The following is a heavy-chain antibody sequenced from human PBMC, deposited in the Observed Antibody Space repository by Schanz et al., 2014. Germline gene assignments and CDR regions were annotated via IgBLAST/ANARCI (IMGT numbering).Heavy chain of an antibody. CDR2: IYASGAT. CDR3: TRSYYDFSWGSYRFRAFDI. V-gene: IGHV3-66*01. J-gene: IGHJ3*02. Sequence: EVQLVESGGGFVQPGGSLGLSCVVSGFTVSSDHMSWVRQAPGKGLEWVSTIYASGATYYADSVKRRFTISRDISKNTLHLQVTSLRAEDTAIYFCTRSYYDFSWGSYRFRAFDIWGQGTTVIVSS. CDR1: GFTVSSDH. D-gene: IGHD3-16*02.